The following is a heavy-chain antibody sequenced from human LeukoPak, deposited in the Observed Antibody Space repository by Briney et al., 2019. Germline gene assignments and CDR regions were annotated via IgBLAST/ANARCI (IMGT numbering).Heavy chain of an antibody. Sequence: PGRSLRLSCAASGFTFSSYGMHWVRQAPGKGLEWVAFIRYDGSNKYYADSVKGRFTISRDNSKNTLYLQMNSLRAEDTAVYYCAKETDSSGPFDYWGQGTLVTVSS. CDR3: AKETDSSGPFDY. V-gene: IGHV3-30*02. CDR2: IRYDGSNK. J-gene: IGHJ4*02. D-gene: IGHD3-22*01. CDR1: GFTFSSYG.